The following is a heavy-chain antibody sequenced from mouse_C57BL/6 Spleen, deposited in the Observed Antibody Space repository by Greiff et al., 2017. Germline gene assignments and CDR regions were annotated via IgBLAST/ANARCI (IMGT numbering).Heavy chain of an antibody. V-gene: IGHV1-52*01. CDR2: IDPSDSET. CDR3: ARGANYPYWYFDV. J-gene: IGHJ1*03. D-gene: IGHD2-1*01. Sequence: PIQGLEWIGNIDPSDSETHYNQKFKDKATLTVDKSSSTAYMQLSSLTSEDSAVYYCARGANYPYWYFDVWGTGTTVTVSS.